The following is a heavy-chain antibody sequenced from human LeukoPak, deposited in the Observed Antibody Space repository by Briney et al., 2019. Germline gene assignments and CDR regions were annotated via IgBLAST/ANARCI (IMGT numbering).Heavy chain of an antibody. J-gene: IGHJ5*02. CDR2: INPSGGST. Sequence: ASVEVSCKASGYTFTSYYMHWVRQAPGQGLEWMGIINPSGGSTSYAQKFQGRVTMTRDTSTSTVYMELSSLRSEDTAVYYCARGTGSGPPPNWFDPWGQGTLVTVSS. CDR3: ARGTGSGPPPNWFDP. D-gene: IGHD3-3*01. CDR1: GYTFTSYY. V-gene: IGHV1-46*01.